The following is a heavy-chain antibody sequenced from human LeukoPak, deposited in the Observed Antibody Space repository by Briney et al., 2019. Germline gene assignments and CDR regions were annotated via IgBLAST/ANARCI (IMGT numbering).Heavy chain of an antibody. Sequence: GGSLRLSCAASGFTFSSYGMHWVRQAPGRGLEWVAFIRYDGSNKYYADSVKGRFTISRDNSKNTLYLQMNSLRAEDTAVYYCAKVLYSSGWFPGGYFDYWGQGTLVTVSS. CDR3: AKVLYSSGWFPGGYFDY. CDR1: GFTFSSYG. V-gene: IGHV3-30*02. J-gene: IGHJ4*02. CDR2: IRYDGSNK. D-gene: IGHD6-19*01.